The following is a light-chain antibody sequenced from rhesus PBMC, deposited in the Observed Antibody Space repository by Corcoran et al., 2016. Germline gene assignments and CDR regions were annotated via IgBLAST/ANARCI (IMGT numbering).Light chain of an antibody. CDR2: AAA. CDR1: QGISSY. CDR3: QQHNSYPRT. J-gene: IGKJ1*01. V-gene: IGKV1-25*01. Sequence: DIQMTQSPSSLSAFVGDRVTITCRASQGISSYLAWYQQKPGKAPTLLIYAAATLQSGVPSRFSGSGSGTDFTLTISSLQPEDFATYYGQQHNSYPRTFGQGTKVEI.